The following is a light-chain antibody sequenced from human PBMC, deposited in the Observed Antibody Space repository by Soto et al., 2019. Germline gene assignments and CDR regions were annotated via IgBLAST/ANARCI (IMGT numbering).Light chain of an antibody. CDR2: GAS. CDR3: QHYGTSPWT. J-gene: IGKJ1*01. Sequence: ETVLTQSPGTLSVSPGERATLSCRASQSVSSNSLACFQQKPGQAPRLLIFGASSSATGIPDRFSGSGSGTDFTLNISRLEPEDFAVYYCQHYGTSPWTFGQGTKVEIK. V-gene: IGKV3-20*01. CDR1: QSVSSNS.